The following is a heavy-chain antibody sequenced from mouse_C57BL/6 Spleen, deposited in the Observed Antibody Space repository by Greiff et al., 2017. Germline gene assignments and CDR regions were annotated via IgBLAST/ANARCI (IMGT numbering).Heavy chain of an antibody. D-gene: IGHD2-5*01. CDR3: ARRNSNYVEGYYAMDY. CDR2: INPYNGGT. Sequence: EVQRVESGPVLVKPGASVKMSCKASGYTFTDYYMNWVKQSHGKSLEWIGVINPYNGGTSYNQKFKGKATLTVDKSSSTAYMELNSLTSEDSAVYYCARRNSNYVEGYYAMDYWGQGTSVTVSS. V-gene: IGHV1-19*01. CDR1: GYTFTDYY. J-gene: IGHJ4*01.